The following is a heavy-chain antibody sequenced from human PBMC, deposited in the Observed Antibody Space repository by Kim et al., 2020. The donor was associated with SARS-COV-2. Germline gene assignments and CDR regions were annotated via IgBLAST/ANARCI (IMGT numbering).Heavy chain of an antibody. Sequence: SETLSLTCTVSVVSISNYYWTWIRQPPGKGLEWIGYVYYNGDTNHNPSLKSRVTISGDSSKKQFSLRLSSVTAADTAVYYCALMAAGGLYFEYWDQGTLVTVSS. CDR1: VVSISNYY. J-gene: IGHJ4*02. V-gene: IGHV4-59*13. CDR2: VYYNGDT. CDR3: ALMAAGGLYFEY. D-gene: IGHD6-13*01.